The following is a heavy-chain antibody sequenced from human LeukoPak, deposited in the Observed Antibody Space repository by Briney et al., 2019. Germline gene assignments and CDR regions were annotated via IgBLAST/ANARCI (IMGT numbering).Heavy chain of an antibody. CDR3: ARDVTMVRGVIIPPLGY. V-gene: IGHV1-18*01. J-gene: IGHJ4*02. CDR1: GYTFTSYG. Sequence: ASVKVSCKASGYTFTSYGISWVRQAPGQGLEWMGWISAYNGNTNYAQKLQGRVTMTTDTSTSTAYMELRSLRSDDTAVYYCARDVTMVRGVIIPPLGYWGQGTLVTVSS. D-gene: IGHD3-10*01. CDR2: ISAYNGNT.